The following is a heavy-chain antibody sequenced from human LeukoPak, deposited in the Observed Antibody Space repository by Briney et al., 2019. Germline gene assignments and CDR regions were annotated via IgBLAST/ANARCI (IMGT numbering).Heavy chain of an antibody. Sequence: QSGGSLRLSCAASGFTFSSYAMSWVRQAPGKGLEWVSAISGSGGSTYYADSVKGRFTISRDNSKNTLYLQMDSLRAEDTAVYYCAKASTIVPPLYYFDYWGQGTLVTVSS. CDR3: AKASTIVPPLYYFDY. J-gene: IGHJ4*02. CDR1: GFTFSSYA. CDR2: ISGSGGST. D-gene: IGHD3-22*01. V-gene: IGHV3-23*01.